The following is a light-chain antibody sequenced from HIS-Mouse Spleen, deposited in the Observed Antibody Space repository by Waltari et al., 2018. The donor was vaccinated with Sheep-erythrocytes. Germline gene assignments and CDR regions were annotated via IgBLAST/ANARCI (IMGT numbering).Light chain of an antibody. J-gene: IGLJ2*01. Sequence: QSALTQPRPVSGSPGPSVPIPCPGTSSDVGGYNDVSWYPQHPAKAPKLRIYEGSKRPPGVSNRFSGSKSGNTASLTISGLQAEDEADYYCCSYAGSSTLVFGGGTKLTVL. V-gene: IGLV2-23*01. CDR3: CSYAGSSTLV. CDR1: SSDVGGYND. CDR2: EGS.